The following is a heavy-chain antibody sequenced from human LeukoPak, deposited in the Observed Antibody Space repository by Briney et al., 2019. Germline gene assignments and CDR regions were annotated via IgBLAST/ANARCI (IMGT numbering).Heavy chain of an antibody. J-gene: IGHJ4*02. D-gene: IGHD6-13*01. CDR3: ARGQQLASN. CDR2: INPNSGGT. Sequence: GASAKVSCKASGYTFTGYYIYWVRQAPGQGLEWMGWINPNSGGTNYAQKFQGRVTMTREMSISTAYMELSRLRSDDTAVYYCARGQQLASNWGQGTLVTVSS. CDR1: GYTFTGYY. V-gene: IGHV1-2*02.